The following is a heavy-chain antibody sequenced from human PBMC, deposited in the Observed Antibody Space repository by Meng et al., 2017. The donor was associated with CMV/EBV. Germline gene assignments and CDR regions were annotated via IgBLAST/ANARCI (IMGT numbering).Heavy chain of an antibody. Sequence: GESLKISCAASGFTFSSYSMNWVRQAPGKGLEWVSSISSSSSYIYYADSVKGRFTISRDSAKNSLYLQMNSLRAEDTAVYYCARRYLRDIVVVTHYYYGMDVWGQGTTVTVSS. V-gene: IGHV3-21*01. J-gene: IGHJ6*02. CDR1: GFTFSSYS. D-gene: IGHD2-2*01. CDR3: ARRYLRDIVVVTHYYYGMDV. CDR2: ISSSSSYI.